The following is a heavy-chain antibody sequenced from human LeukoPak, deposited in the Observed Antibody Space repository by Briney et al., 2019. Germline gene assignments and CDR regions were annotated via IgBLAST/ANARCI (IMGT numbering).Heavy chain of an antibody. CDR3: ATTHPSRHYFDY. V-gene: IGHV1-69*05. Sequence: SVKVSCKASGGTFSSYAISWVRQAPGQGLEWTGGIIPIFGTANYAQKLQGRVTMTTDTSTSTAYMELRSLRSDDTAVYYCATTHPSRHYFDYWGQGTLVAVSS. CDR2: IIPIFGTA. J-gene: IGHJ4*02. CDR1: GGTFSSYA.